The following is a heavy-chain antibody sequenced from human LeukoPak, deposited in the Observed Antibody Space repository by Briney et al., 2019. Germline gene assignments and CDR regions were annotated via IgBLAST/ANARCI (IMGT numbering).Heavy chain of an antibody. CDR3: ARGRADYYYDSSGYYDFDY. CDR2: ISSSSSYI. V-gene: IGHV3-21*01. J-gene: IGHJ4*02. CDR1: GFTFSSYS. D-gene: IGHD3-22*01. Sequence: GGSLRLSCAASGFTFSSYSMNWVRQAPGKGLEWVSSISSSSSYIYYADSVKGRFTISRDNAKNSLYLQMNSLRAEDTAVYYCARGRADYYYDSSGYYDFDYWGQGTLVTVSS.